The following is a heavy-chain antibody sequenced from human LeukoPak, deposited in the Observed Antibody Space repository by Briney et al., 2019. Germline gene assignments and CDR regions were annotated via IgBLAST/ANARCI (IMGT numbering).Heavy chain of an antibody. D-gene: IGHD2-15*01. V-gene: IGHV3-15*01. Sequence: GGSLRLSCAASGFTFSNAWMSWVRQAPGKGLEGVGRIKSKTDGGTTDYAAPVKGRFTISRDDSKNTLYLQMNSLKTEDTAVYYCTTDRYCSGGSAYYYYYGMDVWGQGTTVTVSS. CDR1: GFTFSNAW. J-gene: IGHJ6*02. CDR2: IKSKTDGGTT. CDR3: TTDRYCSGGSAYYYYYGMDV.